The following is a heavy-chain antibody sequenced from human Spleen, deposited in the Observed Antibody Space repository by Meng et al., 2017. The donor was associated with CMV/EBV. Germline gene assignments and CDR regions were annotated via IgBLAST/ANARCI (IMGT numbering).Heavy chain of an antibody. V-gene: IGHV4-38-2*02. CDR3: AGTSEHCSSTSCYTNWFDP. Sequence: SETLSLTCTVSDYSISRGYYWGWIRQPPGKGLEWIGNIYHSGSTFYNPPLKSRLTISVDTSKNQFSLKLSSVTAADTAVYYCAGTSEHCSSTSCYTNWFDPWGQGTLVTVSS. CDR1: DYSISRGYY. D-gene: IGHD2-2*02. CDR2: IYHSGST. J-gene: IGHJ5*02.